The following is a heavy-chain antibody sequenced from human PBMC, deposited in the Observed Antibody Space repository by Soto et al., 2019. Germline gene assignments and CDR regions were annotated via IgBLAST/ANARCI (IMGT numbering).Heavy chain of an antibody. CDR3: AKQAPYSNSWYEIDH. Sequence: GGSLRLSCAASGFTFSSYGINWVRQAPGKGLEWVSGISGSGDSTHYADSVKGRFTISRDNSKNTLYLQMNSLRAEDTAVYYCAKQAPYSNSWYEIDHWGQGTLVTSPQ. D-gene: IGHD6-13*01. CDR2: ISGSGDST. V-gene: IGHV3-23*01. CDR1: GFTFSSYG. J-gene: IGHJ4*02.